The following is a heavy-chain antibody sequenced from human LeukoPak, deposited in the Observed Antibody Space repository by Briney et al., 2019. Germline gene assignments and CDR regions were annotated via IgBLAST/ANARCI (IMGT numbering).Heavy chain of an antibody. D-gene: IGHD2-2*01. J-gene: IGHJ4*02. Sequence: PSETLSLTCTVSGGSISSSSYYWGWIRQPPGKGLEWIGSIYYSGSTYYNPSLKSRVTISVDTSKNQFSLKLSSVTAADTAVYYCARQVGIGYCSSTSCYSGRSRYFDYWGQGTLVTVSS. CDR2: IYYSGST. V-gene: IGHV4-39*01. CDR3: ARQVGIGYCSSTSCYSGRSRYFDY. CDR1: GGSISSSSYY.